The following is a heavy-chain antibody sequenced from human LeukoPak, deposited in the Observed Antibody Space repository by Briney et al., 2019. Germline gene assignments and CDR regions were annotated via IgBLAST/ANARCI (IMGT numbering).Heavy chain of an antibody. Sequence: SETLSLTCTVSGYSISSGHYWGWIRQPPGKGLEWIGSIYHSGSTYYNPSLKSRVTISVDTSKNQFSLKLSSVTAADTAVYYCARAYRDGYNNDAFDIWGQGTMVTVSS. CDR2: IYHSGST. CDR1: GYSISSGHY. J-gene: IGHJ3*02. D-gene: IGHD5-24*01. V-gene: IGHV4-38-2*02. CDR3: ARAYRDGYNNDAFDI.